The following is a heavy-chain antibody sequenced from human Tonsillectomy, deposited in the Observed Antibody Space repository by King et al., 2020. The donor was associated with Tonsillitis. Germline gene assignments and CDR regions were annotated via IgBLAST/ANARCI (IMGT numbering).Heavy chain of an antibody. D-gene: IGHD6-6*01. CDR2: RKQDGSEK. Sequence: VQLVESGGGLVQPGGSLRLSCAASGFTFSTYWMSWVRQAQGKGLECVANRKQDGSEKYYVDPVRGRFTIHIDNAKNSLYLEMDSLRAGDTAVYFCAREPRPVPDSLHSYYGFDVWGQGTTVTVSS. J-gene: IGHJ6*02. V-gene: IGHV3-7*03. CDR1: GFTFSTYW. CDR3: AREPRPVPDSLHSYYGFDV.